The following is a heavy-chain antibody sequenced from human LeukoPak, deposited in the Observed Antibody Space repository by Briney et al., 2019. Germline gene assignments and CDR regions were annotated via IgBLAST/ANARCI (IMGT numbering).Heavy chain of an antibody. CDR1: GYTFSDFY. CDR3: ARVRLADERAWTY. J-gene: IGHJ4*02. Sequence: SVPVSCKASGYTFSDFYIHWVRQAPGQGLEYVGWITPKYGDTYSPQRFQGRVTMTRVGSISTAYMELSSLRSDDTAVYFCARVRLADERAWTYWGQGTLVTVSS. D-gene: IGHD3-3*02. V-gene: IGHV1-2*02. CDR2: ITPKYGDT.